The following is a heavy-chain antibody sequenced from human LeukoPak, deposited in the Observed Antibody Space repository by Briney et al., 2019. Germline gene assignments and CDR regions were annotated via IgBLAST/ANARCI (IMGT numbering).Heavy chain of an antibody. V-gene: IGHV3-53*01. D-gene: IGHD4-11*01. CDR3: TRVEETATTAAIIRKYSYYYYYMDV. CDR1: GFIVSGTY. J-gene: IGHJ6*03. Sequence: GGSLRLSCAASGFIVSGTYMTWVRQAPGKGLECVSIIYSGGDTYYTDSVKGRFTISRDNAKNSLYLQMSSLRAEDTAVYYCTRVEETATTAAIIRKYSYYYYYMDVWGKGNTVTVSS. CDR2: IYSGGDT.